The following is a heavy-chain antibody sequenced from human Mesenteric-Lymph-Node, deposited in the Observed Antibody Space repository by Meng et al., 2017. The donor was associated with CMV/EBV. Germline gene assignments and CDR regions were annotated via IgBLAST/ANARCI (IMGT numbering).Heavy chain of an antibody. Sequence: GGPFSRYAIRWVRPAPGQGLEWMGGIIPIFGTANYAQKFQGRVTITTDESTSTAYMELSSLRSEDTAVYYCARPAKSGWYWEYYFDYWGQGTLVTVSS. V-gene: IGHV1-69*05. D-gene: IGHD6-19*01. J-gene: IGHJ4*02. CDR1: GGPFSRYA. CDR3: ARPAKSGWYWEYYFDY. CDR2: IIPIFGTA.